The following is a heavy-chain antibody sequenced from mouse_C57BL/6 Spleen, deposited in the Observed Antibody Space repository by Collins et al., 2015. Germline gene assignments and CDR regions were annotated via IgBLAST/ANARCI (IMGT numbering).Heavy chain of an antibody. CDR3: ARGSNYDFAMDY. CDR1: GYTFTTYP. D-gene: IGHD2-5*01. Sequence: QVHLQQSGAELVKPGASVKMSCKASGYTFTTYPIEWMKQNHGKSLEWIGNFHPYNDDTKYDEKFKGKATLTVEKSSSTVYLELSRLTSDDSALYFCARGSNYDFAMDYWGQGTSVTVSS. V-gene: IGHV1-47*01. J-gene: IGHJ4*01. CDR2: FHPYNDDT.